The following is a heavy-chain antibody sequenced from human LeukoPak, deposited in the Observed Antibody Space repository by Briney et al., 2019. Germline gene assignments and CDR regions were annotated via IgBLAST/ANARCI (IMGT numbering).Heavy chain of an antibody. CDR3: AREYYYDSSGYFDY. Sequence: SVTVSCKASGYTFTGYYMHWVRQAPGQGLEWMGWINPNSGGTNYAQKFQGRVTMTRDTSISTAYMELSRLRSDDTAVYYCAREYYYDSSGYFDYWGQGTLVTVSS. J-gene: IGHJ4*02. V-gene: IGHV1-2*02. CDR1: GYTFTGYY. D-gene: IGHD3-22*01. CDR2: INPNSGGT.